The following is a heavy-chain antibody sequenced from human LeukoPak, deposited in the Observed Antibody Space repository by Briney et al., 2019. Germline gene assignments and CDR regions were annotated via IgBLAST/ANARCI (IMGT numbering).Heavy chain of an antibody. CDR3: AGEGTAGRYYFDY. Sequence: ASVKVSCKASGYTFSSHGITWVRQAPGQGLVWMGWISANNGNTNYAQKLQGRVTVTTDTSTSIAYMELRSLRSDDTAVYYCAGEGTAGRYYFDYWGQGTLVTVSS. J-gene: IGHJ4*02. V-gene: IGHV1-18*01. CDR1: GYTFSSHG. D-gene: IGHD3-10*01. CDR2: ISANNGNT.